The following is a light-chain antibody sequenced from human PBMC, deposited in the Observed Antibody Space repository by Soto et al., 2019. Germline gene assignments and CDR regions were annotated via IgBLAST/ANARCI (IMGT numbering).Light chain of an antibody. CDR1: QSISSW. V-gene: IGKV1-5*03. CDR2: KAS. Sequence: DIQMTQSPSTLSASVGDRVTITCRASQSISSWLAWYQQKPGKAPKLLIYKASSLESGVPSRFSGSRSGTEFTLTISSLQPDDLATYYCQQYNSYRTFGQGTKV. CDR3: QQYNSYRT. J-gene: IGKJ1*01.